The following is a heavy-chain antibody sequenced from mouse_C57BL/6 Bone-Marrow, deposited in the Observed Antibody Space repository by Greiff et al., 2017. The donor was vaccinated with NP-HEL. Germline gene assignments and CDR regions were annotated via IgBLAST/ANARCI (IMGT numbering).Heavy chain of an antibody. V-gene: IGHV1-64*01. J-gene: IGHJ3*01. CDR3: ARKGDIYYGYGGFAY. D-gene: IGHD2-2*01. CDR2: IHPNSGST. Sequence: QVQLKQPGAELVKPGASVKLSCKASGYTFTSYWMHWVKQRPGQGLEWIGMIHPNSGSTNYNEKFKSKATLTVDKSSSTAYMQLSSLTSEDSAVYYCARKGDIYYGYGGFAYWGQGTLVTVSA. CDR1: GYTFTSYW.